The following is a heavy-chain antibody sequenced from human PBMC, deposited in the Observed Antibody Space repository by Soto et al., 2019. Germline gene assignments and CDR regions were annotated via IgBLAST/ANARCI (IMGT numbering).Heavy chain of an antibody. D-gene: IGHD3-22*01. V-gene: IGHV1-18*04. J-gene: IGHJ4*02. CDR2: ISAYNGNT. CDR1: GYTFTSYY. Sequence: ASVKVSCKASGYTFTSYYMHWVRQAPGQGLEWMGWISAYNGNTNYAQKLQGRVTMTTDTSTSTAYMELRSLRSDDTAVYYCARDLIVATNVDYYYDSSGSDYWGQGTLVTVSS. CDR3: ARDLIVATNVDYYYDSSGSDY.